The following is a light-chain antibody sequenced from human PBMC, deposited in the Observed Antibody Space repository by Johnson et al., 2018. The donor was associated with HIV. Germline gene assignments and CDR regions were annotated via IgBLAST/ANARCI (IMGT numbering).Light chain of an antibody. V-gene: IGLV1-51*02. CDR2: ENN. CDR3: GKWDRILGAHYV. Sequence: QSVLKQPPSVSAAPGQKVTISCSGSSSNIENNYVSWYQQLPGTAPRVLIYENNKRPSGIPERFSGSKSGTSAPLGITGLQTGDEARYYCGKWDRILGAHYVFGTGTKVTVL. J-gene: IGLJ1*01. CDR1: SSNIENNY.